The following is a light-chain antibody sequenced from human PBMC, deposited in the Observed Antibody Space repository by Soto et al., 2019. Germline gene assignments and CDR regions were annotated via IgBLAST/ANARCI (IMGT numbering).Light chain of an antibody. Sequence: QSVLTQPASVSGSPGQSITISCTGTSSDVGGYNYVSWYQQHPGKAPKLMIYDVSNRPSGVSNRFSGSKSGNTASLTISGLQAEDEADYYCSSYTSSSTQFYVFGTGTKLTVL. V-gene: IGLV2-14*01. J-gene: IGLJ1*01. CDR3: SSYTSSSTQFYV. CDR1: SSDVGGYNY. CDR2: DVS.